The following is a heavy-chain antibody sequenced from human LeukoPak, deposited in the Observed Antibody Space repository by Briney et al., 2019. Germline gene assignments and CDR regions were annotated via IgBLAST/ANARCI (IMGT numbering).Heavy chain of an antibody. J-gene: IGHJ4*02. CDR1: GFTFSSYS. V-gene: IGHV3-21*01. CDR2: ISSSASYI. D-gene: IGHD3-22*01. CDR3: ARGPYYYDSSGYYYFDY. Sequence: GGSLRLSCAASGFTFSSYSMSWARQAPGKGLEWVSSISSSASYIYYADSLKGRFTISRDNAKNSLYLQMNSLRAEDTAVYYCARGPYYYDSSGYYYFDYWGQGTLVTVSS.